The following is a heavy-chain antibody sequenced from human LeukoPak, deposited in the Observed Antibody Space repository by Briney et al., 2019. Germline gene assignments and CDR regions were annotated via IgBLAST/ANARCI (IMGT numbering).Heavy chain of an antibody. Sequence: SETLSLTCTVSGYSISSGYYWGWIRQPPGKGLEWIGSGSTYYNPSLKSRVTISVDTSKNQFSLKLSSVTVADTAVYSCAILGGGPPMATPDYWGQGTLVTVSS. D-gene: IGHD3-10*01. V-gene: IGHV4-38-2*02. CDR1: GYSISSGYY. CDR3: AILGGGPPMATPDY. J-gene: IGHJ4*02. CDR2: SGST.